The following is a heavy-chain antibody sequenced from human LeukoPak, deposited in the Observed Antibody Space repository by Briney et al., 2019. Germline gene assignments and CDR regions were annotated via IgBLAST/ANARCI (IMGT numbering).Heavy chain of an antibody. V-gene: IGHV3-23*01. CDR1: GFIFSTYA. CDR2: ISGRDGST. CDR3: AKGMMVVPITVFDN. D-gene: IGHD3-22*01. J-gene: IGHJ4*02. Sequence: GGSLRLSCAASGFIFSTYAMSWVRQAPGKGLEWVSVISGRDGSTYYADSVKGRFTISRDNSKNTLYLQMNSLRAEDTAVYYCAKGMMVVPITVFDNWGQGTLVTVSS.